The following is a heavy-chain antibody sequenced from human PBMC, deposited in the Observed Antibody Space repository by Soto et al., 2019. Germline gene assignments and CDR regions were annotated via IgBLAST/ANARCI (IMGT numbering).Heavy chain of an antibody. V-gene: IGHV4-61*08. CDR3: ARIPVDTYMIYWSDP. Sequence: SETMSLTCSVSGGAGRSGDFYWSWIRQPPGKGLEWIGHVYFSVSTNYIPSLKSRLTMSVDTAKNQFSLKLNSVTAADTAVYYCARIPVDTYMIYWSDPWGQGTQVTVSS. CDR1: GGAGRSGDFY. J-gene: IGHJ5*02. D-gene: IGHD5-18*01. CDR2: VYFSVST.